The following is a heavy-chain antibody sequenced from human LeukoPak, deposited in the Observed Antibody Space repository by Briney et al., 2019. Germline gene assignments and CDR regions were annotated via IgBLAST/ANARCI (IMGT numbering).Heavy chain of an antibody. CDR1: GTSFIGFH. V-gene: IGHV4-34*01. CDR2: INHRGLT. D-gene: IGHD3-22*01. J-gene: IGHJ4*02. CDR3: ARDPTTMIDVSYYFDF. Sequence: SETLSLTCAVYGTSFIGFHWNWIRQSPTKGLEWIGEINHRGLTNYNPPLKSRVTISIDMSKNQFSLKLRPVTAADTGVYYCARDPTTMIDVSYYFDFWGQGTQVTVSS.